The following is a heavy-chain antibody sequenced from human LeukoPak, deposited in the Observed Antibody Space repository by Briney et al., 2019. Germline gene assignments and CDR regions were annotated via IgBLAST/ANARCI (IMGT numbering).Heavy chain of an antibody. D-gene: IGHD2-8*01. CDR3: ARIVPDYFDY. J-gene: IGHJ4*02. CDR1: GFTVSSNY. Sequence: GGSLRLSCAASGFTVSSNYMSWVRQAPGKGLEWVSVIYSGGSTYYADSVKGRFAISRDNSKNTLYLQMNSLRAEDTAVYYCARIVPDYFDYWGQGTLVTVSS. CDR2: IYSGGST. V-gene: IGHV3-66*01.